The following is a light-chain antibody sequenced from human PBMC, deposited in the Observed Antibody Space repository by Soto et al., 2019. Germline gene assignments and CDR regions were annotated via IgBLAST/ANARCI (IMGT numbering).Light chain of an antibody. Sequence: EIGLTQSPGTLSLSQGESATLSCRASQSISSNLAWYQQKPGQSPRLLIYGASTRESGVPARFSGSGSGTDFTLTISSLQAEDVAVYYCQQYSSTPLTFGGGTKVDI. V-gene: IGKV3-15*01. CDR1: QSISSN. CDR3: QQYSSTPLT. CDR2: GAS. J-gene: IGKJ4*01.